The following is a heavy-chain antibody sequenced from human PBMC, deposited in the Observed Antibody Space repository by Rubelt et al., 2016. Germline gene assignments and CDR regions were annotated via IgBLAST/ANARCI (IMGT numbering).Heavy chain of an antibody. V-gene: IGHV4-34*01. CDR2: INHSGST. CDR3: ARVWGYCSSTSCYRNWFDP. Sequence: QVQLQQWGAGLLKPSETLSLTCAVYGGSFSGYYWSWNRQPPGKGLEWIGEINHSGSTNYNPSLKSRVTISVDTSKNQFSLKLSSVTAADTAVYYCARVWGYCSSTSCYRNWFDPWGQGTLVTVSS. D-gene: IGHD2-2*01. J-gene: IGHJ5*02. CDR1: GGSFSGYY.